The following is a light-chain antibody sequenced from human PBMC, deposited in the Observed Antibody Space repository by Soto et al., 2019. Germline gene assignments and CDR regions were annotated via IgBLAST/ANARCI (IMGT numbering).Light chain of an antibody. CDR2: RDT. CDR3: QMWDSSTVV. V-gene: IGLV3-9*01. J-gene: IGLJ2*01. Sequence: SYELTQPLSVSVALGQTARITCGGNNIGSKNVHWYQQVPGQAPVLVIYRDTDRPSGIPERFSGSNSGNTATLTISRAQAGDEADYYCQMWDSSTVVFGGGTKLTVL. CDR1: NIGSKN.